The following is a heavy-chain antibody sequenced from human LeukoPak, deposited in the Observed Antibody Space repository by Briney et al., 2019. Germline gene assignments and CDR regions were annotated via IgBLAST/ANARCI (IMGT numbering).Heavy chain of an antibody. CDR1: GFTFSGSA. D-gene: IGHD6-13*01. V-gene: IGHV3-73*01. Sequence: GGSLRLSCAASGFTFSGSAMHWVRQASGKGLEWVGRIRSKANSYATAYAASVKGRFTISRDDSKSTAYLQMNSLKTEDTAVYYCTSPPGSAAVPFDYWGQGTLVTVSS. J-gene: IGHJ4*02. CDR3: TSPPGSAAVPFDY. CDR2: IRSKANSYAT.